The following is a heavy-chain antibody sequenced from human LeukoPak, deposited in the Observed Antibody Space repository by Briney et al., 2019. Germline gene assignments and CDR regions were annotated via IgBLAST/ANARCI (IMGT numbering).Heavy chain of an antibody. J-gene: IGHJ5*02. CDR2: INHRGST. CDR1: GGSFRGYY. D-gene: IGHD5-24*01. V-gene: IGHV4-34*01. CDR3: ARTEEEGDGYKSITGYNWFDP. Sequence: SETLSLTCAVYGGSFRGYYWSWIRQPPGKGLEWIGEINHRGSTNYNRSLKSRVTISVDTSKNQFSLKLSSVTAADTAVYYCARTEEEGDGYKSITGYNWFDPWGQGTLVTVSS.